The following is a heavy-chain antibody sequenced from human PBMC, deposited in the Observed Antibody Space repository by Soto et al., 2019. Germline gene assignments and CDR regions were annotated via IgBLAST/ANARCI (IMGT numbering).Heavy chain of an antibody. V-gene: IGHV2-5*01. CDR2: IYWSGDE. CDR1: GFSFSTSGVG. CDR3: ARGLATLPVFAFDI. J-gene: IGHJ3*02. D-gene: IGHD6-6*01. Sequence: QGTLKESGPTLVKPTQTLTLTCSFSGFSFSTSGVGVGWIRQSPGKAPEWLALIYWSGDEHYRPSLKSRLSIIKDTSKNHVVLIMSDMDPVDTATYYCARGLATLPVFAFDIWGQGTMVTVSS.